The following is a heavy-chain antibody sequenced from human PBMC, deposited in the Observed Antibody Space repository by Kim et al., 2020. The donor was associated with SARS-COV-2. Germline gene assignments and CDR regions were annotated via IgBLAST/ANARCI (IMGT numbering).Heavy chain of an antibody. CDR3: ARDKSPTLLWFGELLKYYYGMDV. J-gene: IGHJ6*02. CDR1: GYTFTSYG. V-gene: IGHV1-18*01. D-gene: IGHD3-10*01. CDR2: ISAYNGNT. Sequence: ASVKVSCKASGYTFTSYGISWVRQAPGQGLEWMGWISAYNGNTNYAQKLQGRVTMTTDTSTSTAYMELRSLRSDDTAVYYCARDKSPTLLWFGELLKYYYGMDVWGQGTTVTVSS.